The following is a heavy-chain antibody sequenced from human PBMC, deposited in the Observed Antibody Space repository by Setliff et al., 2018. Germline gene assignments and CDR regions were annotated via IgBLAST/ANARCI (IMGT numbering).Heavy chain of an antibody. D-gene: IGHD2-15*01. Sequence: GASVKVSCKAFGYTFTKYGIDWVRQAPGQGLEWLGWISPYNGNTDYVYNVRDRITMTTDISTGTAYMELRSLTSDDSAVYYCARDAPKVADKFDLWGQGTKVTVSS. V-gene: IGHV1-18*01. J-gene: IGHJ3*01. CDR2: ISPYNGNT. CDR3: ARDAPKVADKFDL. CDR1: GYTFTKYG.